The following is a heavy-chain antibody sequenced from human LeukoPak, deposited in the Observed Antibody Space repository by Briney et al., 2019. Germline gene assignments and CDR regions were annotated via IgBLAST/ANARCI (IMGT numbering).Heavy chain of an antibody. Sequence: ASVRVSCKASGYTFSNYGVSWVRQAPGQGLEWMGWISAYNGNTNYAQKLQGRVTITADESTSTAYMELSSLRSEDTAVYYCARDPHYSSSWYQAEYFQHWGQGTLVTVSS. J-gene: IGHJ1*01. D-gene: IGHD6-13*01. CDR2: ISAYNGNT. V-gene: IGHV1-18*01. CDR3: ARDPHYSSSWYQAEYFQH. CDR1: GYTFSNYG.